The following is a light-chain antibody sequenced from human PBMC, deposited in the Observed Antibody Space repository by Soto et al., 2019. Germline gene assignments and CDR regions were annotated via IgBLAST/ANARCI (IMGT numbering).Light chain of an antibody. J-gene: IGKJ2*01. CDR2: GAS. Sequence: DIQMTQSPSTLSASVGDRVTITCRASQSISYWLAWYQQKPGKAPKLLIYGASSLESGVSSRFSGSGYVIEFTLTIDSLQPDDFATYYCQQYSSSSPTFGQGTNVEMK. CDR1: QSISYW. V-gene: IGKV1-5*01. CDR3: QQYSSSSPT.